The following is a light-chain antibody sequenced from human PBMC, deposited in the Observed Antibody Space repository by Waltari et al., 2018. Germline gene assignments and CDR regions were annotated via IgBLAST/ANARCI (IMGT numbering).Light chain of an antibody. CDR3: QQRSNWPMT. J-gene: IGKJ4*01. CDR1: QGIRNY. CDR2: DAN. V-gene: IGKV3-11*01. Sequence: EAVLTQSPATLSLSPGETATLSCRARQGIRNYLAWYQHKPGQAPRLLIYDANNRATGIPARFGGSGSGTDFTLTISSLDPEDFAVYFCQQRSNWPMTFGGGTKVEIK.